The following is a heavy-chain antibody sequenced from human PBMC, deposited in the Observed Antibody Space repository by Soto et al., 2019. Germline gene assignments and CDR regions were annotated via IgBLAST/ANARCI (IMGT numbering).Heavy chain of an antibody. CDR1: GYTLINYY. V-gene: IGHV1-2*02. Sequence: APVEVSWKASGYTLINYYMRWVRQAHVQGFEWMGRISPKSGGTNYAQKFQGRVSLTWDTSLKTAYMELSSLMSEDTAVYYCARPPGYISDWHYFDLWGQGTLVTVSS. J-gene: IGHJ4*02. D-gene: IGHD2-21*02. CDR3: ARPPGYISDWHYFDL. CDR2: ISPKSGGT.